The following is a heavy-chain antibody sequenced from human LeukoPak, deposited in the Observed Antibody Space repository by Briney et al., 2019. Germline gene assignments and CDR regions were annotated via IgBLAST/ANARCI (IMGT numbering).Heavy chain of an antibody. CDR3: ARPLYDTSGYYAY. J-gene: IGHJ4*02. CDR1: GFTFSSFW. D-gene: IGHD3-22*01. Sequence: GGSLRLSCAASGFTFSSFWMYWVRQAPGKGLVWVSRIKGDGSSTSYAESVEGRFTITRDNAESTLYLQMNSLRAEDTAVYYCARPLYDTSGYYAYWGQGTLVTVSS. CDR2: IKGDGSST. V-gene: IGHV3-74*01.